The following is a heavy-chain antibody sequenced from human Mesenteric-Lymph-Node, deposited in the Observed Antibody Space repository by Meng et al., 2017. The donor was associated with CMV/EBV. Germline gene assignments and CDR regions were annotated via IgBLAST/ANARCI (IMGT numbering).Heavy chain of an antibody. D-gene: IGHD2-2*01. CDR2: IYHSGSN. V-gene: IGHV4-4*02. CDR1: SSNW. CDR3: ARVGYCTSTSCYGRSNWFDP. J-gene: IGHJ5*02. Sequence: SSNWWSWVRQAPGKGLEWIGEIYHSGSNNYDPSLKSRVTISVDKTKNQFSLKLSSVTAADTAVYYGARVGYCTSTSCYGRSNWFDPWGQGTPVTVSS.